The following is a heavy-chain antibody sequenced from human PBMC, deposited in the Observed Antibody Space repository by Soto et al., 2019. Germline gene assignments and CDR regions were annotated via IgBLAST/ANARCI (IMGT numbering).Heavy chain of an antibody. CDR1: GGSISSSNW. V-gene: IGHV4-4*02. J-gene: IGHJ5*02. Sequence: SETLSLTCAVSGGSISSSNWWSWVRQPPGKGLEWIGEIYHSGSTNYNPSLKSRVTISVDKSKNQFSLKLSSVTAADTAVYYCARDYYDSSGYILPYNWFDPWGQGTLVTVSS. CDR2: IYHSGST. D-gene: IGHD3-22*01. CDR3: ARDYYDSSGYILPYNWFDP.